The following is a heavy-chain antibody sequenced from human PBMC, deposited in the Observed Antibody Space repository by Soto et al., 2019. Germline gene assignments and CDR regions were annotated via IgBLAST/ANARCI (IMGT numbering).Heavy chain of an antibody. V-gene: IGHV4-59*01. D-gene: IGHD4-17*01. CDR2: ISYSGST. Sequence: QVQLQESGPGLVKPSETLSLTCTVSGGSISPYSWNWIREPPGQGLEWIGYISYSGSTNYNPSLRSRFTISVDTSKNQFSLKLSSVTAADTAVYYCARDYGDYFDYWGQGTLVTVSS. CDR1: GGSISPYS. CDR3: ARDYGDYFDY. J-gene: IGHJ4*02.